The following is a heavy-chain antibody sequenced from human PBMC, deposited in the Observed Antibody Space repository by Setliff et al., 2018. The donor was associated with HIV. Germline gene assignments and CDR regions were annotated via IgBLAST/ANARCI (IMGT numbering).Heavy chain of an antibody. CDR3: AGDWVAAAGVMGDY. CDR2: ISAYNGNT. V-gene: IGHV1-18*01. Sequence: GASVKVSCKASGYSFTTYAISWVRQAPGQGLEWMGWISAYNGNTLYAQKLQGRVTMTTDTSTSTAYMELWSLRSDDTAVYYCAGDWVAAAGVMGDYWGQGTLVTVS. CDR1: GYSFTTYA. J-gene: IGHJ4*02. D-gene: IGHD6-13*01.